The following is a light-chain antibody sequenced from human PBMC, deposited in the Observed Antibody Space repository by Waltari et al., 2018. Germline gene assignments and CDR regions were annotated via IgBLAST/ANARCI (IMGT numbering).Light chain of an antibody. CDR1: SPNIGSNP. Sequence: QSVLTQPPSASGTPGPRVTISCSGSSPNIGSNPLTWYQQLPGTAPKLLIYSNIPRPSGVPDRFSGSKSGTSASLAISGLQSEDEADYYCAAWDDSLNGPVFGGGTKLTVL. V-gene: IGLV1-44*01. J-gene: IGLJ3*02. CDR3: AAWDDSLNGPV. CDR2: SNI.